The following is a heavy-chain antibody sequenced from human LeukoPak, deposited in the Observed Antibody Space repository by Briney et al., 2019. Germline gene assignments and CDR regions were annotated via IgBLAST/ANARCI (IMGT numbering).Heavy chain of an antibody. CDR1: GGSISSSSYY. J-gene: IGHJ4*02. D-gene: IGHD6-13*01. Sequence: SETLSLTCTVSGGSISSSSYYWGWIRQPPGKGLEWIGSIYYSGSTYYNPSLKSRVTISVDTSKNQFSLKLSSVTAADTAVYYCARDRDYSSSWSNFDYWGQGTLVTVSS. CDR3: ARDRDYSSSWSNFDY. CDR2: IYYSGST. V-gene: IGHV4-39*07.